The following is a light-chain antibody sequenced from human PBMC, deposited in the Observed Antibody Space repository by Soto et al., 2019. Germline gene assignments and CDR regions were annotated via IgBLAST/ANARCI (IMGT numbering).Light chain of an antibody. J-gene: IGKJ4*01. CDR1: QSVISSY. CDR2: GAS. Sequence: EIVLTQSPGTLSLSPGERATLSCRASQSVISSYLAWYQQKPGQAPRLLIYGASSRATSIPDRFSGSGSATDFTLTISRLEPEDFAVYYCQQYGSSPLLSFGGGTKVEIK. V-gene: IGKV3-20*01. CDR3: QQYGSSPLLS.